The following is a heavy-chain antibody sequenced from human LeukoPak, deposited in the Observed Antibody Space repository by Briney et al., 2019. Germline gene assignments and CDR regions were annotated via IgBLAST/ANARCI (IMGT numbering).Heavy chain of an antibody. V-gene: IGHV4-34*01. CDR3: ARGLNFDP. Sequence: PSETLSLTCAVYGGSFSGYYWSGIRQPPGKGLEWIGEINHSGSTNYNPSLKSRVTISVDTSKNQFSLKLSSVTAADTAVYYCARGLNFDPWGQGTLVTVSS. CDR1: GGSFSGYY. CDR2: INHSGST. J-gene: IGHJ5*02.